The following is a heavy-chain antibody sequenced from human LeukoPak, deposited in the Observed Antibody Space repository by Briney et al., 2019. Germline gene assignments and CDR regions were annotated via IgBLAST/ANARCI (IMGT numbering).Heavy chain of an antibody. CDR1: GFTFGSSA. CDR3: AKGSLGSWYYFDY. D-gene: IGHD6-13*01. CDR2: FSRSGPDT. Sequence: GGSLRLSCAASGFTFGSSAMSWVRQAPGKGPEWVSTFSRSGPDTYYADSVKGRFTIFRGNSKNTLYLQMNSLRAEDTAVYYCAKGSLGSWYYFDYWGQGTLVTVSS. J-gene: IGHJ4*02. V-gene: IGHV3-23*01.